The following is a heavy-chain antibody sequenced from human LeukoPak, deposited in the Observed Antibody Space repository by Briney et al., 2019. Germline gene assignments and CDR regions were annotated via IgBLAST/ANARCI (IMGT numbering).Heavy chain of an antibody. CDR2: INHSGST. Sequence: PSETLSLTCAVSGGSFSGYYWSWIRQPPGKGLEWIGEINHSGSTNYNPSLKSRVTISVDTSKNQFSLKLSSVTAADTAVYYCARGGNAAAGLFKNYYYYMDVWGKGTTVTVSS. J-gene: IGHJ6*03. CDR3: ARGGNAAAGLFKNYYYYMDV. V-gene: IGHV4-34*01. CDR1: GGSFSGYY. D-gene: IGHD6-13*01.